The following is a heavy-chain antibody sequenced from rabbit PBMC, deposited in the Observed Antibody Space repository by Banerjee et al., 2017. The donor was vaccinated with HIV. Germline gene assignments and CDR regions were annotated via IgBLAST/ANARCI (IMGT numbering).Heavy chain of an antibody. CDR3: ARSGVGSSSYTFNL. D-gene: IGHD8-1*01. CDR2: IYAGSSGST. CDR1: GFSFSSSYY. Sequence: QSLEESGGDLVKPGASLTLTCTASGFSFSSSYYMCWVRQAPGKGLEWIACIYAGSSGSTYYASWAKGRFTISKTSSTTVTLQMTSLTAADTATYFCARSGVGSSSYTFNLWGPGTLVTVS. V-gene: IGHV1S40*01. J-gene: IGHJ4*01.